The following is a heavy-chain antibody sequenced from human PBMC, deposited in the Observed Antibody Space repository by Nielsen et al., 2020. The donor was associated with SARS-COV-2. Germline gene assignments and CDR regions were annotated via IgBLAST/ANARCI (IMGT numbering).Heavy chain of an antibody. J-gene: IGHJ6*03. D-gene: IGHD4-17*01. CDR2: IIPIFGTA. V-gene: IGHV1-69*13. CDR3: ARWGYGDYVGWYMDV. Sequence: SVKVSCKASGGTFSSYAISWVRQAPGQGLEWMGGIIPIFGTANYAQKFQGRVTITADESTSTAYMELSSLRSEDTAVYYCARWGYGDYVGWYMDVWGKGTTVTVSS. CDR1: GGTFSSYA.